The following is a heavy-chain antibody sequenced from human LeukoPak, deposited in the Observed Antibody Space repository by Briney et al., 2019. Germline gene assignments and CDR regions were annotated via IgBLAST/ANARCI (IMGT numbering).Heavy chain of an antibody. D-gene: IGHD2-15*01. Sequence: PSETLSLTCTVPGFSISTGDYWGWIRQTPGKGLQWIGNIYYSGTTYYNPSLQSRVTISVDTSQNQFSVRLTSLTDADTALYYCASDRATGRYVDWGQGILVTVSS. J-gene: IGHJ1*01. V-gene: IGHV4-38-2*02. CDR3: ASDRATGRYVD. CDR1: GFSISTGDY. CDR2: IYYSGTT.